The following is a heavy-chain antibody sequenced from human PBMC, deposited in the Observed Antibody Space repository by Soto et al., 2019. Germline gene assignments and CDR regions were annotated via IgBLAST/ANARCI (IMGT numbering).Heavy chain of an antibody. D-gene: IGHD7-27*01. CDR2: IYYSGST. J-gene: IGHJ4*02. CDR3: ARGATGEWRYFDY. Sequence: SETLSLTCTVSGGSISSYYWSWIRQPPGKGLEWIGYIYYSGSTNYNPSLKSRVTISVDTSKNQFSLKLSSVTAADTAVYYCARGATGEWRYFDYWGQGTLVTVSS. V-gene: IGHV4-59*01. CDR1: GGSISSYY.